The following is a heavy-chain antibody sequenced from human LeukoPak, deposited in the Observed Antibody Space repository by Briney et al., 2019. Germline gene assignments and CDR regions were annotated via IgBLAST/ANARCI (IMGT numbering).Heavy chain of an antibody. CDR2: IIPILGIA. V-gene: IGHV1-69*04. CDR3: ARGLHSYGSGSYYNAFNY. D-gene: IGHD3-10*01. CDR1: GYTFTTYG. Sequence: SVKVSCKASGYTFTTYGISWVRQVPGQGVEWMGRIIPILGIANYAQKFQGRVTITADKSTSTAYMGLSSLRSEDTAVYYCARGLHSYGSGSYYNAFNYWGQGTLVTVSS. J-gene: IGHJ4*02.